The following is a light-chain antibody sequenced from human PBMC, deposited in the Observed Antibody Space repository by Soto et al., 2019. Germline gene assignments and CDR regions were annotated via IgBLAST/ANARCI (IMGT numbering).Light chain of an antibody. J-gene: IGKJ1*01. CDR1: QSVSNNY. V-gene: IGKV3-20*01. CDR3: QQCARSPLT. Sequence: EIVFTQSPGTLSLSPGERATLSCRASQSVSNNYLAWYQQKPGQAPRLLIADASRRATGIPDRFSGSGSGTEFTLTISRLEPEDFAVYYCQQCARSPLTFGQGTKVEMK. CDR2: DAS.